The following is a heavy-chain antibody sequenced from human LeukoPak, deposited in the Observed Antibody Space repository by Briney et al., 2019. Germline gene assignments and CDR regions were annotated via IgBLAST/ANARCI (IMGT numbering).Heavy chain of an antibody. V-gene: IGHV3-23*01. CDR2: ISGSGGST. Sequence: PGGSLRLSCAASGFTFSSYAMSWVRQPPGKGLEWVSAISGSGGSTYYADSVKGRFTISRDNSKNTLYLQMNSLRAEDTAVYYCATEMYYDYVWGSYPFFDYWGQGTLVTVSS. CDR3: ATEMYYDYVWGSYPFFDY. J-gene: IGHJ4*02. D-gene: IGHD3-16*01. CDR1: GFTFSSYA.